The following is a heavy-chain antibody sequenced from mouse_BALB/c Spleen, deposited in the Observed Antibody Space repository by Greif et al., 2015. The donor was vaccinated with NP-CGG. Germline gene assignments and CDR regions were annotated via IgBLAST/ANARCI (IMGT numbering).Heavy chain of an antibody. Sequence: VQLQQSGAGLVKPGASVKLSCKASGYTFTEYIIHWVKQRSGQGLEWIGWFYPGSGSIKYNEKFKDKATLTADKSSSTVYMELSRLTSEDSAVYFCARHEDEGDYDDWYFDVWGAGTTVTVSS. D-gene: IGHD2-4*01. CDR2: FYPGSGSI. CDR1: GYTFTEYI. CDR3: ARHEDEGDYDDWYFDV. J-gene: IGHJ1*01. V-gene: IGHV1-62-2*01.